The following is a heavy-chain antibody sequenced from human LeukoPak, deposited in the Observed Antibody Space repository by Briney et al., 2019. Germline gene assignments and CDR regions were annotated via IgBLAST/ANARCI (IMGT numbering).Heavy chain of an antibody. CDR3: ARGLVPDCISGCSCYLTLVVYYYMDL. J-gene: IGHJ6*03. D-gene: IGHD2-15*01. V-gene: IGHV1-8*01. CDR1: GYTFTSYD. CDR2: MNPNSGNT. Sequence: ASVKVSCKASGYTFTSYDINWVRQATGQGLEWMGWMNPNSGNTGYAQKFQGRVTMTRNTSISTAYMELSSLRSEDTAVYYCARGLVPDCISGCSCYLTLVVYYYMDLWGKGTPVTISS.